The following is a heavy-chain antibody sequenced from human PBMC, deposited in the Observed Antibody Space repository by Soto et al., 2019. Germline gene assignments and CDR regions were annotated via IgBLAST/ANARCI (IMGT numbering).Heavy chain of an antibody. CDR1: GGTFSSYA. J-gene: IGHJ6*02. V-gene: IGHV1-69*13. CDR3: ARLDGLWSYGMDV. Sequence: GASVKVSCKASGGTFSSYAISWVRQAPGQGLEWMGGIIPIFGTANYAQKFQGRVTITADESTSTAYMELSSLRPEDTAVYYCARLDGLWSYGMDVWGQGTTVTVSS. D-gene: IGHD3-10*01. CDR2: IIPIFGTA.